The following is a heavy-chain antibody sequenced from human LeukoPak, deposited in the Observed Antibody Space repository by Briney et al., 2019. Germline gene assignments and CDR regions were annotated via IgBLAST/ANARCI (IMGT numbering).Heavy chain of an antibody. J-gene: IGHJ4*02. CDR3: ARRPLGGIMTQFDY. D-gene: IGHD3-16*01. V-gene: IGHV1-2*02. CDR1: GYTFTSYY. CDR2: INPNSGGT. Sequence: GASVKVSCKASGYTFTSYYMHWVRQAPGQGLEWMGWINPNSGGTNFAQKFRGRVTVTRDTSISTAYMELSSLRSDDTAVYYCARRPLGGIMTQFDYWGQGTLVTVSS.